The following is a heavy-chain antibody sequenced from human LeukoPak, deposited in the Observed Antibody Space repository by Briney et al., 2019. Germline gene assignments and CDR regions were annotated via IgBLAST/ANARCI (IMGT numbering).Heavy chain of an antibody. CDR1: GFTFSSFG. Sequence: GGSLRLSCAESGFTFSSFGMQWVGQAPGKGLEGVAVKCRFTISIDNSNNTLYLQMNSLRDDDTAVYYFVREVGVSRFNYLDSWGQGTLVSVSS. J-gene: IGHJ4*02. CDR3: VREVGVSRFNYLDS. D-gene: IGHD6-13*01. V-gene: IGHV3-33*01.